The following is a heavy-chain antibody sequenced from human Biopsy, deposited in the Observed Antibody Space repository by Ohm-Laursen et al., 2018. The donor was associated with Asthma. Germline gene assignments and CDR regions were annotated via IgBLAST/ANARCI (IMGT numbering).Heavy chain of an antibody. D-gene: IGHD1-26*01. CDR1: GFTFDDYA. V-gene: IGHV3-9*01. CDR2: ISWNSGSI. CDR3: AKGEWELLEANFDY. Sequence: RSLRLSCAASGFTFDDYAMRWVRQAPGKGLEWVSGISWNSGSIGYADSVKGRFTISRDNAKNSLYLQMNSLRAEDTALYYCAKGEWELLEANFDYWGQGTLVTVSS. J-gene: IGHJ4*02.